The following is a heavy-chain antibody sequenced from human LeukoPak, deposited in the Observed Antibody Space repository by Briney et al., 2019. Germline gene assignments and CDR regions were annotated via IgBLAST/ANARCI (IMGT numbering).Heavy chain of an antibody. CDR1: GFTFSSYD. CDR2: IGTAGDT. CDR3: ARGSIEVAAAGTSCDFDY. Sequence: GESLRLSCAASGFTFSSYDMHWVRQATGKGLEWVSAIGTAGDTYYPGSVKGRFTISRENAKNSLYLQMNSLRAEDTAVYYCARGSIEVAAAGTSCDFDYWGQGTLVTVSS. J-gene: IGHJ4*02. V-gene: IGHV3-13*01. D-gene: IGHD6-13*01.